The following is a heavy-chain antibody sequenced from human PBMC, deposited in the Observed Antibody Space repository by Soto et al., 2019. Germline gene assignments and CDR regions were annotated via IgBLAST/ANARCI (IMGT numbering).Heavy chain of an antibody. CDR2: INAGNGNT. Sequence: QVQLVQSGAEVKKPGASVKVSCKASGYTFTSYAMHWVRQAPGQRLEWMGWINAGNGNTKYSQKFQGRVTITRDTTASTAYMELSSLRSEDTAVYYCAGEVQQQLVPRYFQNWGQGTLVTVSS. D-gene: IGHD6-13*01. CDR1: GYTFTSYA. V-gene: IGHV1-3*01. CDR3: AGEVQQQLVPRYFQN. J-gene: IGHJ1*01.